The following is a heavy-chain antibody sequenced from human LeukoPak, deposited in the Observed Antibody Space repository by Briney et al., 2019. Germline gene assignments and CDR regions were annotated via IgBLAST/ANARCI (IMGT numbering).Heavy chain of an antibody. V-gene: IGHV3-7*01. J-gene: IGHJ4*02. CDR1: GFTFSSYW. CDR2: IKQDVSDK. D-gene: IGHD2-15*01. Sequence: GGSLRLSCAACGFTFSSYWMRWVREATGKGGEGVANIKQDVSDKYYVHSVKARFTISRDNAKNSLYLQMNSLRADDTAVYYCARDRCSGGSCYGPFDYWGQGTLVTVSS. CDR3: ARDRCSGGSCYGPFDY.